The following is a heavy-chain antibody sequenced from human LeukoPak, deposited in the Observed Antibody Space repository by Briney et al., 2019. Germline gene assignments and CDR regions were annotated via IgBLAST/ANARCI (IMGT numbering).Heavy chain of an antibody. V-gene: IGHV4-39*01. CDR2: IYYSGSI. J-gene: IGHJ5*02. CDR1: GGSISSTSYY. Sequence: SETLSLTCTVSGGSISSTSYYWGWIRQPPGKGLEWIRSIYYSGSIYYNPSLKSRGTISVDTSKNQFSLKLSSVTAADTAVYYCARRPFYCSSTSCWFDPWGQGTLVTVSS. CDR3: ARRPFYCSSTSCWFDP. D-gene: IGHD2-2*01.